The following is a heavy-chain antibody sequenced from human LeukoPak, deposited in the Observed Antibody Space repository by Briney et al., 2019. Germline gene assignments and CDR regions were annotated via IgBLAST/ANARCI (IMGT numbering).Heavy chain of an antibody. Sequence: GASVKVSCKASGGTFNSYAISWVRQAPGQGLEWMGGIIPIFGTANYAQKFQGRVTITTDESTSTAYMELSSLRSEDTAVYYCARAVLVGATTTGAFDIWGQGTMVTVSS. D-gene: IGHD1-26*01. J-gene: IGHJ3*02. CDR1: GGTFNSYA. CDR2: IIPIFGTA. CDR3: ARAVLVGATTTGAFDI. V-gene: IGHV1-69*05.